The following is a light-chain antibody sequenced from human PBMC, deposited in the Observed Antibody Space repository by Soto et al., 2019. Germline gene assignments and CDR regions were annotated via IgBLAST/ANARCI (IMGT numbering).Light chain of an antibody. CDR1: SSDVGGYNY. J-gene: IGLJ2*01. Sequence: QSALTQPASVSGSPGQSITISCAGTSSDVGGYNYVSWYQQHPGKAPKLIIHDVSNRPSGISNRFSGSKSGNTASLTISGLQAEDEADYFCCSYTSGSTLVVFGGGPKVTVL. CDR2: DVS. CDR3: CSYTSGSTLVV. V-gene: IGLV2-14*03.